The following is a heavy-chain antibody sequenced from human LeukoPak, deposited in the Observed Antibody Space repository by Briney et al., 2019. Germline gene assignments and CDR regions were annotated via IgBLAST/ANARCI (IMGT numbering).Heavy chain of an antibody. Sequence: GESLKISCKASGYSFTTHWIGWVRQMPGKGLEWMGRIDPSDSYTNYSPSFQGHVTISADKSISTAYLQWSSLKASDTAMYYCARRGYCSSTSCYEGTNWFDPWGQGTLVTVSS. J-gene: IGHJ5*02. CDR3: ARRGYCSSTSCYEGTNWFDP. CDR1: GYSFTTHW. CDR2: IDPSDSYT. D-gene: IGHD2-2*01. V-gene: IGHV5-10-1*01.